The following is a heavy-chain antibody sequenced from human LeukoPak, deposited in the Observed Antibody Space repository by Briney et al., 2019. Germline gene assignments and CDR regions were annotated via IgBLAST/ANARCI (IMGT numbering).Heavy chain of an antibody. V-gene: IGHV3-11*01. Sequence: GGSLRLSCAASGFTFSDYYMSWIRQAPGKGLEWVSYISSSGSTIYYADSVKGRFTISRDNAKNSLYLQMNSLRAEDTAVYYCARGGYYDILTGYYKGTVFDYWGQGTLVTVSS. CDR2: ISSSGSTI. CDR1: GFTFSDYY. CDR3: ARGGYYDILTGYYKGTVFDY. J-gene: IGHJ4*02. D-gene: IGHD3-9*01.